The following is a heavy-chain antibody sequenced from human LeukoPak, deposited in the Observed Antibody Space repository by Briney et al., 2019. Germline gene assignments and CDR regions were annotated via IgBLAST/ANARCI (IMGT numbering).Heavy chain of an antibody. Sequence: PGGSLRLSCAASGFTFSNYAMHWVRQAPGKGLEWVAFIRYDGSDNNYADSVRGRFTISRDNSRNTLYLQMNSLRPEDTAVYYCAKDYGGAFGIWGQGTTVTVSS. CDR1: GFTFSNYA. CDR2: IRYDGSDN. V-gene: IGHV3-30*02. J-gene: IGHJ3*02. CDR3: AKDYGGAFGI. D-gene: IGHD3-10*01.